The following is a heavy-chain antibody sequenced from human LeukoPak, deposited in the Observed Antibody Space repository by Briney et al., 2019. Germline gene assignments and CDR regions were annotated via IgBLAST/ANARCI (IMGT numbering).Heavy chain of an antibody. CDR2: IQNSALYRATI. V-gene: IGHV4-4*08. CDR3: ARLSSTLYYSMDV. D-gene: IGHD6-6*01. Sequence: SETLSLTCAVSGGSIGSYYWTWIRQPPGKGLEWIGYIQNSALYRATIKSSPSLQSRVSLSIDTSKKQVSLTVNSMTAADTAVYYCARLSSTLYYSMDVWGPGTAVTVSS. CDR1: GGSIGSYY. J-gene: IGHJ6*02.